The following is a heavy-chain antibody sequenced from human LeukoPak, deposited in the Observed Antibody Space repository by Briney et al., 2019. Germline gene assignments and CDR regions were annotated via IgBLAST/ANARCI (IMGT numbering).Heavy chain of an antibody. CDR1: GFTFSSYW. V-gene: IGHV3-74*01. Sequence: GGSLRLSCAASGFTFSSYWMHWFRQAPGQGLVWVSRMSDDGTITTYADSVKGRFTISRDNAKNRLYLQMNSLRVEDTAVYYCARSVPGNAFDIWGQGTMVTVSS. CDR3: ARSVPGNAFDI. J-gene: IGHJ3*02. CDR2: MSDDGTIT. D-gene: IGHD2-2*01.